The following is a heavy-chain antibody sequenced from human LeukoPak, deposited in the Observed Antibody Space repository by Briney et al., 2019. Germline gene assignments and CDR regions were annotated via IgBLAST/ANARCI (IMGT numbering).Heavy chain of an antibody. CDR2: INPKIGVT. V-gene: IGHV1-2*07. CDR3: ARVSQWELLDPGGLPPFDI. Sequence: ASVRVSCKASGYTFTAYHMHCVRQAPGQGREWMGWINPKIGVTNYGHKFQGRVTMARDTSISTVYMELSRLRSDDTDVYYCARVSQWELLDPGGLPPFDIWGQGTMVTVSS. J-gene: IGHJ3*02. CDR1: GYTFTAYH. D-gene: IGHD1-26*01.